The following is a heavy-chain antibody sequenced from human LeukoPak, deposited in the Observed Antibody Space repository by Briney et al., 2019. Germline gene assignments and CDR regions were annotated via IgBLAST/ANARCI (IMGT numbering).Heavy chain of an antibody. CDR2: IDPSDSYT. V-gene: IGHV5-10-1*01. CDR1: GYSFTSYW. Sequence: GESLKISCKGSGYSFTSYWISWVRQMPGKGLEWMGRIDPSDSYTNYSPSFQGHVTISADKSISTAYLQWSSLKASDTAMHYCARHAIAARPFVWFDPWGQGTLVTVSS. CDR3: ARHAIAARPFVWFDP. D-gene: IGHD6-6*01. J-gene: IGHJ5*02.